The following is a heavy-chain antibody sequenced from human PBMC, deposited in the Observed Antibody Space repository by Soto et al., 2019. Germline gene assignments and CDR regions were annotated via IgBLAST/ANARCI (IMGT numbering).Heavy chain of an antibody. D-gene: IGHD3-10*01. CDR3: ARAVTGGLDV. CDR1: GFTFSLYS. Sequence: EVPLVESGGGLVQPGGSLRLSCAASGFTFSLYSMSWVRQAPGKGLEWVSYISRSSTGIHYADSVKGRFTISRDDATSSMHLQTNTLRAGDAAGYYCARAVTGGLDVWGQGTTVSISS. CDR2: ISRSSTGI. V-gene: IGHV3-48*01. J-gene: IGHJ6*02.